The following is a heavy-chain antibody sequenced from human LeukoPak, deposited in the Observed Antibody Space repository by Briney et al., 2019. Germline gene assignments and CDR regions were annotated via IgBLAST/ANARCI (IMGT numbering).Heavy chain of an antibody. CDR2: ISSSSSTI. Sequence: GGSLRLSCAPSGFTVRTNDMNWVRQAPGKGLEWVSYISSSSSTIFYTDSVKGRFTISRDNAKNSLYLQMNSLRDEDTAVYYCARDSGLIVGTLNLDDWGQGTLVTVSS. CDR1: GFTVRTND. V-gene: IGHV3-48*02. J-gene: IGHJ4*02. D-gene: IGHD2-21*01. CDR3: ARDSGLIVGTLNLDD.